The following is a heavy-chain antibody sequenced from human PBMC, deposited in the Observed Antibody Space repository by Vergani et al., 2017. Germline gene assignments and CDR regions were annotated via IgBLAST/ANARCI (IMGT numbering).Heavy chain of an antibody. J-gene: IGHJ4*02. CDR1: GGTFSSYV. Sequence: QVQLVQSGAEVKKPGSSVKVSCKASGGTFSSYVISWVRQAPGQGLEWMGRIIPILGIANYAQKFQGRVTITADKSTSTAYMELSSLRSGDTAVYYCARGRSPEYSSSFDYWGQGTLVTVSS. V-gene: IGHV1-69*04. D-gene: IGHD6-6*01. CDR3: ARGRSPEYSSSFDY. CDR2: IIPILGIA.